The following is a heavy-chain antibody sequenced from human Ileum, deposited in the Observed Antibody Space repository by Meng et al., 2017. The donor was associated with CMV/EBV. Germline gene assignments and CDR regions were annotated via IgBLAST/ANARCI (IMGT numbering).Heavy chain of an antibody. D-gene: IGHD6-13*01. CDR2: IYAKGNT. V-gene: IGHV4-4*07. Sequence: HVMLQXXGPLXVTPPDARPXTFSLSVYSINNYYWSWIRQSAEKGLEWIGRIYAKGNTNYNPSLQSRVTMSVDTSKNQFSLKLSSVTAADTAVYYCARDRSSSWYKDWFAPWGQGTLVTVSS. CDR3: ARDRSSSWYKDWFAP. CDR1: VYSINNYY. J-gene: IGHJ5*02.